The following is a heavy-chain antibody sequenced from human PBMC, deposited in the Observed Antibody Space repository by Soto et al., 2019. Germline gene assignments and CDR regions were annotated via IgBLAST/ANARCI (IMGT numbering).Heavy chain of an antibody. V-gene: IGHV3-73*01. J-gene: IGHJ4*02. D-gene: IGHD2-2*01. CDR1: GFTFSGSA. CDR3: TRPPGSSTNGVDY. Sequence: GVSLRLSCAASGFTFSGSAMHWVRQASGKGLEWVGRIRSKANSYATAYAASVKGRFTISRDDSKNTAYLQMNSLKTEDTAVYYCTRPPGSSTNGVDYWGQGTLVTVSS. CDR2: IRSKANSYAT.